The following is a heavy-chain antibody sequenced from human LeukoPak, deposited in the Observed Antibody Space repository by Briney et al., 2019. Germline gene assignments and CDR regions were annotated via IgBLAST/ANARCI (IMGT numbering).Heavy chain of an antibody. CDR2: ISGSGGST. CDR1: GFTFSSYA. CDR3: AMYYDSSGRNF. D-gene: IGHD3-22*01. J-gene: IGHJ4*02. V-gene: IGHV3-23*01. Sequence: PGGSLRLSCAASGFTFSSYAMSWVRQAPGKGLEWVSAISGSGGSTYYADSVKGRFTISRDNAQNSLYLQMNSLRAEDTAVYYCAMYYDSSGRNFWGQGTLVSVSS.